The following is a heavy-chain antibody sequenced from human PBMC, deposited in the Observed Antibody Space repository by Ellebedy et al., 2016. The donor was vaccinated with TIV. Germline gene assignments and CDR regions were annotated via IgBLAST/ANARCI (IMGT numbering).Heavy chain of an antibody. D-gene: IGHD6-19*01. J-gene: IGHJ4*02. V-gene: IGHV3-21*01. Sequence: GGSLRLSXAASGFTFSSYTMNWVRQAPGKGLEWVSSISSSSSYIYYVDSLKGRFTISRDNAKNSLYLQMNSLRAEDTAVYYCARGDSSGWYYFDFWGQGTLVTVSS. CDR2: ISSSSSYI. CDR3: ARGDSSGWYYFDF. CDR1: GFTFSSYT.